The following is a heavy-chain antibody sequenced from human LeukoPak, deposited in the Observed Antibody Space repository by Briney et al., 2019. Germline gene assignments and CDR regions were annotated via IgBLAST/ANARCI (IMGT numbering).Heavy chain of an antibody. CDR3: AKRMCGLRYGFHALTTGGYFDF. J-gene: IGHJ4*02. CDR1: GFPFSSYA. V-gene: IGHV3-23*01. D-gene: IGHD3-9*01. Sequence: GGSLRLSCAASGFPFSSYAMSWVRQAPGKGLEWVSVVGGNGGYTYYADSVKGRFTISRDNAKNTLYLQMTSLRAADTAVYYCAKRMCGLRYGFHALTTGGYFDFWGQGTLVTVSS. CDR2: VGGNGGYT.